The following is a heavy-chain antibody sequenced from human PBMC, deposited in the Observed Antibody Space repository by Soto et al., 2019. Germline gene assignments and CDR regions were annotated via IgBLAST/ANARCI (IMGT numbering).Heavy chain of an antibody. CDR1: GGSISSYY. CDR2: IYHGGST. Sequence: SSETLSLTCTVSGGSISSYYWSWIRQPPGKGLEWIGYIYHGGSTYYNPSLNSRVTLSIDMTNNHVSLILNSVTAADTAVYYCARVGPWVPYYYDSSPYTFENWFDPWGQGTLVTVSS. CDR3: ARVGPWVPYYYDSSPYTFENWFDP. D-gene: IGHD3-22*01. J-gene: IGHJ5*02. V-gene: IGHV4-59*08.